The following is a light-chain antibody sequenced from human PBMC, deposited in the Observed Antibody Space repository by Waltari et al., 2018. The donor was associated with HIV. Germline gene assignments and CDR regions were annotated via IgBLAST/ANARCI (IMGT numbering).Light chain of an antibody. Sequence: EIVMTQSPATLSASPGERATLHCRASQDISSNLAWYQQKLGQAPRLLIYGASTRPTDIPVRFSGSGSGTEFTLTISSLQSEDFAVYYCQQYNKWPPWTFGQGTTVEIK. V-gene: IGKV3-15*01. J-gene: IGKJ1*01. CDR2: GAS. CDR1: QDISSN. CDR3: QQYNKWPPWT.